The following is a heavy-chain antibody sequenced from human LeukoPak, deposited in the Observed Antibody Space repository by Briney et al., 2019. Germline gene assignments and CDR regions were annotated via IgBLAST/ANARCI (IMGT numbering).Heavy chain of an antibody. V-gene: IGHV1-24*01. CDR3: ATRSGDFWSGFEN. CDR1: GYSLSDLN. Sequence: ASVKVSCKVSGYSLSDLNIQWVRQAPGKGLERMGGFDPEQATTIYAQNFQGRLTMTEEISTDTVYMELSSLTSEDTAVYYCATRSGDFWSGFENWGQGTLVTVSS. D-gene: IGHD3-3*01. CDR2: FDPEQATT. J-gene: IGHJ4*02.